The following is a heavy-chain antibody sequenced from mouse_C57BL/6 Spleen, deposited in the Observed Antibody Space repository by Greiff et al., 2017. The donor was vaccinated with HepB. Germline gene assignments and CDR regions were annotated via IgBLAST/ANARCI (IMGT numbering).Heavy chain of an antibody. V-gene: IGHV1-69*01. D-gene: IGHD1-1*01. Sequence: QVQLQQPGAELVMPGASVKLSCKASGYTFTSYWMHWVKQRPGQGLEWIGEIDPSDSYTNYNQKFKGKSTLTVDKSSSTAYMQLSSLTSEDSAVYYCARDGGSSYGVDYWGQGTTLTVSS. CDR2: IDPSDSYT. J-gene: IGHJ2*01. CDR1: GYTFTSYW. CDR3: ARDGGSSYGVDY.